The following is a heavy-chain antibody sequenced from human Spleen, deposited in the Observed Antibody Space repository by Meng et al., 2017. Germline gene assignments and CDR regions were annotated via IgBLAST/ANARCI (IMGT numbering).Heavy chain of an antibody. CDR2: INPNSGGT. CDR1: GYTFTGYY. Sequence: ASVKVSCKASGYTFTGYYMHWVRQAPGQGLEWMGRINPNSGGTNYAQKFQGRVTMTGDTSISTAYMELSGLRSDDTAMYYCARDEDISAAGKLFGDYWGQATLVTVSS. J-gene: IGHJ4*02. V-gene: IGHV1-2*06. D-gene: IGHD6-13*01. CDR3: ARDEDISAAGKLFGDY.